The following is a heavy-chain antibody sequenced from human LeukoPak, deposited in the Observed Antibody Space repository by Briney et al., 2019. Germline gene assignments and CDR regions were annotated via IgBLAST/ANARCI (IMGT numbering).Heavy chain of an antibody. CDR1: GGSISSGGYY. V-gene: IGHV4-30-2*01. CDR2: IYHSGST. J-gene: IGHJ6*03. D-gene: IGHD4-11*01. Sequence: SETLSLTCTVSGGSISSGGYYWSWIRQPPGKGLEWIGYIYHSGSTYYNPSLKSRVTISVDRSKNQFSLKLSSVTAADTAVCYCARASVTYYYYYYMDVWGKGTTVTVSS. CDR3: ARASVTYYYYYYMDV.